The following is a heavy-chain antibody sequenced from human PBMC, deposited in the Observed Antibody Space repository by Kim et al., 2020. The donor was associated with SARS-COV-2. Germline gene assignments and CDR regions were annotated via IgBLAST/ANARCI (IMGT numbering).Heavy chain of an antibody. V-gene: IGHV3-48*03. J-gene: IGHJ6*02. CDR3: ARAPYYYYYGMDV. Sequence: GVSLRLSCAASGFTFSSYEMNWVRQAPGKGLEWVSYISSSGSTIYYADSVKGRFTISRDNAKNSLYLQMNSLRAEDTAVYYCARAPYYYYYGMDVWGQGTTVTVSS. CDR2: ISSSGSTI. CDR1: GFTFSSYE.